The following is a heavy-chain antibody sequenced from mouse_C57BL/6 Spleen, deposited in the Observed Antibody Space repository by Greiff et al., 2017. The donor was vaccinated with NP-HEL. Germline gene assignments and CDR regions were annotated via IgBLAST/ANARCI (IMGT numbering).Heavy chain of an antibody. D-gene: IGHD2-4*01. Sequence: VQLQQSGPELVKPGASVKISCKASGYAFSSSWMNWVKQRPGKGLEWIGRIYPGDGDTNYNGKFKGKATLTADKSSSTAYMQLSSLTSEDSAVYFCARSDYDVRAMDYWGQGTSVTVSS. V-gene: IGHV1-82*01. CDR3: ARSDYDVRAMDY. J-gene: IGHJ4*01. CDR2: IYPGDGDT. CDR1: GYAFSSSW.